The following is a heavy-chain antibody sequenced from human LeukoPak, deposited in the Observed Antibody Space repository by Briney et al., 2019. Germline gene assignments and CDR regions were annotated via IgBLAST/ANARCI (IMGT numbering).Heavy chain of an antibody. Sequence: PGGSLRLSCAASGITLSNYGMSWVRQAPGKGLEWVAGISYSGGSTKYADSVKGRFTISRDNSKNTLSLQMNSLRAEDTAVYFCAKRGVVIRVFLVGFHKEAYYFDSWGQGALVTVSS. D-gene: IGHD3-10*01. V-gene: IGHV3-23*01. CDR1: GITLSNYG. J-gene: IGHJ4*02. CDR3: AKRGVVIRVFLVGFHKEAYYFDS. CDR2: ISYSGGST.